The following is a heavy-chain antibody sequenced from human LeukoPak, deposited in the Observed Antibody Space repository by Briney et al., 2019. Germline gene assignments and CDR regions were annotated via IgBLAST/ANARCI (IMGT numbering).Heavy chain of an antibody. V-gene: IGHV3-9*01. CDR3: AKNANYDILTGCFDY. CDR2: ISWNSGST. Sequence: GGSLRLPCAASGFTFDDYAMHWVRQAPGKGLEWVSGISWNSGSTGYADSVKGRFTISRDNAKNSLYLQMNSLRAEDTALYYCAKNANYDILTGCFDYWGQGTLVTVSS. J-gene: IGHJ4*02. D-gene: IGHD3-9*01. CDR1: GFTFDDYA.